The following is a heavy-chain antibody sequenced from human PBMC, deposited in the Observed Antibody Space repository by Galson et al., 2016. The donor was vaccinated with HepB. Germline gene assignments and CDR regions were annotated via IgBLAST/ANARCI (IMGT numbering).Heavy chain of an antibody. Sequence: SLRLSCAASGFTFNNHWMIWVRQAPGKGLEWVASIKRDGTETYYVDPVKGRFTISRDNAETSLYLQMNILRADDTAVHYCVRGPDYGDRPDFFDFWGPGALVTVSS. CDR2: IKRDGTET. D-gene: IGHD4-17*01. CDR1: GFTFNNHW. J-gene: IGHJ5*01. CDR3: VRGPDYGDRPDFFDF. V-gene: IGHV3-7*01.